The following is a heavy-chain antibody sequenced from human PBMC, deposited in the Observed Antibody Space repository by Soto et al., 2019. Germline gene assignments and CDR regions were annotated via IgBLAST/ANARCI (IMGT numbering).Heavy chain of an antibody. J-gene: IGHJ4*02. D-gene: IGHD1-26*01. CDR1: GFTFSSNA. Sequence: GGSMRISCAASGFTFSSNAMSWVRQAPGKGLEWVSAISGSGGSTYYAHSVKGRFTISRDNSKNTLYLQMHSLRAEDTAVYYCAKPIVGASPSCFDYWGQGSRVTVYS. V-gene: IGHV3-23*01. CDR2: ISGSGGST. CDR3: AKPIVGASPSCFDY.